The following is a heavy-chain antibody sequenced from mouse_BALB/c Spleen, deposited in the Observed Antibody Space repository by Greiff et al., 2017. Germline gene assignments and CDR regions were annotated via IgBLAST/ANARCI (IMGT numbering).Heavy chain of an antibody. D-gene: IGHD2-14*01. J-gene: IGHJ2*01. Sequence: EVQLQESGPELVKPGASVKISCKASGYTFTDYNMHWVKQSHGKSLEWIGYIYPYNGGTGYNQKFKSKATLTVDNSSSTAYMELRSLTSEDSAVYYCARSPYYRYDGYYFDYWGQGTTLTVSS. CDR2: IYPYNGGT. CDR3: ARSPYYRYDGYYFDY. V-gene: IGHV1S29*02. CDR1: GYTFTDYN.